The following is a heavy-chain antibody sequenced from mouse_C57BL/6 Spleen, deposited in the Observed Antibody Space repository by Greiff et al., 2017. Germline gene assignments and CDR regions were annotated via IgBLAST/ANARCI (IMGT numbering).Heavy chain of an antibody. V-gene: IGHV1-82*01. CDR1: GYAFSSSW. D-gene: IGHD2-3*01. Sequence: QFQLQQSGPELVKPGASVKISCKASGYAFSSSWMNWVKQRPGKGLEWIGRIYPGDGDTNYNGKFKGKATLTADKSSSTAYMQLSSLTSEDSAVYFCARRDDGYYYYAMDYWGQGTSVTVSS. CDR2: IYPGDGDT. CDR3: ARRDDGYYYYAMDY. J-gene: IGHJ4*01.